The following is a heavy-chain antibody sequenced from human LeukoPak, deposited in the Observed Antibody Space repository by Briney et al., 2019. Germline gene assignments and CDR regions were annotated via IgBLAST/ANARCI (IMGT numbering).Heavy chain of an antibody. CDR1: GYSISNGYY. J-gene: IGHJ4*02. V-gene: IGHV4-38-2*02. Sequence: SETLSLTCTVSGYSISNGYYWGWMRQPPGKGLEWIGSIYHSGRTHYDPSLKSRVIISVETSKNYFSLKLSSVTAADTAMYYCARDETYSDVWSGSAGGGKGNYLDYWGQGIPVTVSS. D-gene: IGHD3-3*01. CDR2: IYHSGRT. CDR3: ARDETYSDVWSGSAGGGKGNYLDY.